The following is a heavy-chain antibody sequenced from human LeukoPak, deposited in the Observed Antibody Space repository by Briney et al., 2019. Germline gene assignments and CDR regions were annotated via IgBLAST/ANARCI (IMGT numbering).Heavy chain of an antibody. CDR1: GYTFTGYY. D-gene: IGHD3-22*01. V-gene: IGHV1-2*02. J-gene: IGHJ3*02. Sequence: HRASVKVSCKASGYTFTGYYMHWVRQAPGQGLEWMGWINPNSGGTNYAQKFQGRVTMTRDTSISTAYMELSRLRSDDTAVYYCARAKLYYYDSSGYGAFDIWGQGTMVTVSS. CDR3: ARAKLYYYDSSGYGAFDI. CDR2: INPNSGGT.